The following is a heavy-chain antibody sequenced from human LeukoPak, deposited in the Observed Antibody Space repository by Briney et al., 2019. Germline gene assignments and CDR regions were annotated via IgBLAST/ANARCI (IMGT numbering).Heavy chain of an antibody. Sequence: SETLSLTCTVSGDSISPYYWSWIRQPPGKGLEWIAYIYHSGSTTYSTSLKSRVHISVDMSKNQVSLRLSSVTAADTAVYFCARHLLANNWYEPEAFQIWGQGTMVTVSS. CDR2: IYHSGST. D-gene: IGHD1-1*01. CDR3: ARHLLANNWYEPEAFQI. J-gene: IGHJ3*02. V-gene: IGHV4-59*08. CDR1: GDSISPYY.